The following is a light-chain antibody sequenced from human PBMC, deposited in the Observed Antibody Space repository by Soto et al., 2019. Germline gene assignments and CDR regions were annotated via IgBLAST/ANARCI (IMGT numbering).Light chain of an antibody. V-gene: IGLV1-51*01. CDR2: EDD. CDR3: GSWDSSLSVYV. Sequence: QSVLTQPPSVSAAPGQRVTISCSGSSSNIGGNSVSWYQQLPGTAPKLLIYEDDKRPSGIPDRFSGSKSGTSATLGITGFQTGDEADYYCGSWDSSLSVYVFGTGTKVTVL. J-gene: IGLJ1*01. CDR1: SSNIGGNS.